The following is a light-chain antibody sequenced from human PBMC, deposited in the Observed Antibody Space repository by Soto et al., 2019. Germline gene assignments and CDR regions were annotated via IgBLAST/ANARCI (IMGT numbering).Light chain of an antibody. CDR1: SGDIGGYNY. J-gene: IGLJ3*02. CDR2: EVT. Sequence: QSALTQPASVSGSPGQSITISCTGTSGDIGGYNYVSWYQQHPGKAPKLLISEVTNRPSGVSNRFSGSKSGNTASLTISGLQAEDEADYYCQSYDNSLSGSWVFGGGTKVTVL. CDR3: QSYDNSLSGSWV. V-gene: IGLV2-14*01.